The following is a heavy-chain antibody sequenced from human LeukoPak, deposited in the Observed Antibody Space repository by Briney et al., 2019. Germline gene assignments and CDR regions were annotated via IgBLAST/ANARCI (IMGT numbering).Heavy chain of an antibody. CDR1: GFTLSSYT. D-gene: IGHD6-19*01. J-gene: IGHJ4*02. CDR2: ISSRSTYI. CDR3: ARVGLPAYSNGGLEN. Sequence: GGSLRLSCAASGFTLSSYTMNWVRQAPGKGLEGVASISSRSTYIYYADSLKGRFTISRDNAKNSLYLQMNSLRAEDTAVYFCARVGLPAYSNGGLENWGQGTLVTVSS. V-gene: IGHV3-21*01.